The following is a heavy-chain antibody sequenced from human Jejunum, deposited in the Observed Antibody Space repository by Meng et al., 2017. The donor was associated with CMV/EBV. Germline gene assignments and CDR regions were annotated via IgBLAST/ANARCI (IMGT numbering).Heavy chain of an antibody. V-gene: IGHV1-2*02. CDR2: INPQSGDT. Sequence: SGYPFHGHYMHWVRQAPGQGLEWMGWINPQSGDTNYAQNFQGRVTLTRDTSISTAYMELSSLRSDDTAMYYCARDMTSTWYGGSDSWGQGTLVTVSS. CDR1: GYPFHGHY. CDR3: ARDMTSTWYGGSDS. J-gene: IGHJ4*02. D-gene: IGHD6-13*01.